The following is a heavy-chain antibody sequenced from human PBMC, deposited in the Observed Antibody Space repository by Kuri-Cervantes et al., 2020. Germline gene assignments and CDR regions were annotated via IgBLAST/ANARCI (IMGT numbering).Heavy chain of an antibody. CDR2: ISSSSSYI. V-gene: IGHV3-21*04. CDR3: AKDMADSSGWYFDY. D-gene: IGHD6-19*01. CDR1: GFTFSSYS. J-gene: IGHJ4*02. Sequence: GESLKISCAASGFTFSSYSMNWVRQAPGKGLEWVSSISSSSSYIYYADSVKGRFTISRDNAKNTLYLQENSLRPEDTAVYYCAKDMADSSGWYFDYWGQGTLVTVSS.